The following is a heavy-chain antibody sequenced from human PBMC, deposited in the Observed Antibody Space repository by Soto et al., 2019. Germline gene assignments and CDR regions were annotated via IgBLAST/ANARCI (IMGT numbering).Heavy chain of an antibody. CDR3: AKDQVEGRRYYYFDY. CDR2: ISGSGGST. J-gene: IGHJ4*02. D-gene: IGHD1-20*01. CDR1: GFTFSSYA. V-gene: IGHV3-23*01. Sequence: GSLRLSCAASGFTFSSYAMSWVRQAPGKGLEWVSAISGSGGSTYYADSVKGRFTISRDNSKNTLYLQMNSLRAEDTAVYYCAKDQVEGRRYYYFDYWGQGTLVTVSS.